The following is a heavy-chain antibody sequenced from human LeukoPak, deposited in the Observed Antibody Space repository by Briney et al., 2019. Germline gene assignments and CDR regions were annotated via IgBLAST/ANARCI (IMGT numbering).Heavy chain of an antibody. Sequence: PSESLSLTCTVSGGSISSYYWSWIRQPPGKGLEWIGYIYYSGRTNYNPSLKSRVTISVDTSKNQFSLKLTSVTAADTAVYYCARHVEQWLTPFDYWGQGTLVTVSS. J-gene: IGHJ4*02. V-gene: IGHV4-59*08. CDR2: IYYSGRT. CDR3: ARHVEQWLTPFDY. D-gene: IGHD6-19*01. CDR1: GGSISSYY.